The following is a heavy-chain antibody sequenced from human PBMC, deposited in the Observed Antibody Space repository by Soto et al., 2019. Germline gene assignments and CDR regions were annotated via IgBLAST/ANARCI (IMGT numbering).Heavy chain of an antibody. J-gene: IGHJ4*02. Sequence: PGGSLRLSCAASGFSVSDYYMNWVRQAPGKGLEWVSIIYSGRTTYYADSVKGRFTISRDDSKNTLYLQMNSLRPEDTALYYCVRGPADSMLRLLEWPYGDYWGQGTLVPVSS. D-gene: IGHD3-3*01. V-gene: IGHV3-53*01. CDR3: VRGPADSMLRLLEWPYGDY. CDR2: IYSGRTT. CDR1: GFSVSDYY.